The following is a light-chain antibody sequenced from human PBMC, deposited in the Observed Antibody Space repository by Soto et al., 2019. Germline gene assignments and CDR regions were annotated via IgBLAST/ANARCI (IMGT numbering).Light chain of an antibody. V-gene: IGKV3-20*01. J-gene: IGKJ3*01. CDR1: QSVSANS. CDR3: HQYGSSPFT. CDR2: GAS. Sequence: EVVLTQSPATRSLSPGERATLSCRANQSVSANSLAWYQQKPGQAPRLLIYGASSRATGIPDRFSGSGSGTDFTLTISRREPEDFAVFYCHQYGSSPFTFGPGTTVDIK.